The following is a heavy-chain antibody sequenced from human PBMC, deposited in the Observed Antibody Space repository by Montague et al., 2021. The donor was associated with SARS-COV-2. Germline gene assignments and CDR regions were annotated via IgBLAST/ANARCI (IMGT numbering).Heavy chain of an antibody. V-gene: IGHV4-4*02. J-gene: IGHJ4*02. CDR3: ASHPVFQQLYS. Sequence: SETLSLTCAVSAASVSSINWWSWVRQPPGRGLEWIAEIHHTGITNFNPSLRSRVSISLDSSKNQLSLTLISVTAADTSIYYCASHPVFQQLYSWGQGTLVSVSS. CDR2: IHHTGIT. CDR1: AASVSSINW. D-gene: IGHD6-13*01.